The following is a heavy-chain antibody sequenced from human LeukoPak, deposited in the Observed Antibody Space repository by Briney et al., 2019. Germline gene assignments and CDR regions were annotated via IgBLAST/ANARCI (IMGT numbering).Heavy chain of an antibody. CDR2: ISSSGSTI. CDR1: GVTFSSYE. Sequence: GGSLRLSCAASGVTFSSYEMNWVRQAPGEGLEWVSYISSSGSTIYYADFVKGRFTISRDNAKNSLHLQMNSLRAEDTAVYYCARDSYSSSWDYWGQGTLVTVSS. J-gene: IGHJ4*02. CDR3: ARDSYSSSWDY. D-gene: IGHD6-6*01. V-gene: IGHV3-48*03.